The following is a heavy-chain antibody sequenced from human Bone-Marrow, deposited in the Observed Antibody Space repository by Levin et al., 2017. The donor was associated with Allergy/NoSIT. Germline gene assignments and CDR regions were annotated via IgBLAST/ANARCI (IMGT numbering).Heavy chain of an antibody. J-gene: IGHJ6*02. D-gene: IGHD1-26*01. CDR1: GGSITSNNW. CDR2: VSHSGST. CDR3: ARDGSFNYYGMDV. V-gene: IGHV4-4*02. Sequence: MTSETLSLTCAVSGGSITSNNWWSWVRQPPGKELEWIGEVSHSGSTNYNPSLKSRIIMSVDSSKNQFSLKVKSVTAADTAVYYCARDGSFNYYGMDVRGQGTTVTVS.